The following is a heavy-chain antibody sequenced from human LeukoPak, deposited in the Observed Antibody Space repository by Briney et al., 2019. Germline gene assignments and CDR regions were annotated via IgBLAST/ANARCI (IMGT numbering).Heavy chain of an antibody. CDR1: GGTFSSYA. J-gene: IGHJ3*01. D-gene: IGHD3-22*01. V-gene: IGHV1-69*05. CDR3: ARDSNPYYYDSSGQTPSL. Sequence: GASVKVSCKASGGTFSSYAISWVRQAPGQGLEWMGGIIPIFGTANYAQKLQGRVTMTTDTSTSTAYMELRSLRSDDTAVYYCARDSNPYYYDSSGQTPSLWGQGTMVTVSS. CDR2: IIPIFGTA.